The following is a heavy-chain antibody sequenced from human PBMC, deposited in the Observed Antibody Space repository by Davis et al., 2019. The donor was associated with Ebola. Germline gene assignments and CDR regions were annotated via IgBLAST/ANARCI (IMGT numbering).Heavy chain of an antibody. J-gene: IGHJ4*02. V-gene: IGHV3-23*01. CDR2: ISGSGGST. D-gene: IGHD6-19*01. CDR1: GFTFSSYA. CDR3: ARDQYSSGWYYFDY. Sequence: GESLKISCAASGFTFSSYAMSWVRQAPGKGLEWVSAISGSGGSTYYADSVKGRFTISRDNSKNTLYLQMNSLRAEDTAVYYCARDQYSSGWYYFDYWGQGTLVTVSS.